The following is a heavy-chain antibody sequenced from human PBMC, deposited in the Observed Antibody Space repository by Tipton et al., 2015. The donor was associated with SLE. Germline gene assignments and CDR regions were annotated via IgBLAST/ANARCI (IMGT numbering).Heavy chain of an antibody. V-gene: IGHV3-9*01. CDR1: GFTFHDYA. D-gene: IGHD3-3*01. Sequence: SLRLSCAASGFTFHDYAMHWVRQAPGKGLEWVSSINWDSDIIGYAGSVKGRSTISRDNAKNSLYLQMDSLRAEDTAFYYCAKGPEWLSYWGQGTLVTVSS. J-gene: IGHJ4*02. CDR2: INWDSDII. CDR3: AKGPEWLSY.